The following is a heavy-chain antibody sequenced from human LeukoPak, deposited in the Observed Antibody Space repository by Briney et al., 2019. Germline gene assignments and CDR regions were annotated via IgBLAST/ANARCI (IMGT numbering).Heavy chain of an antibody. J-gene: IGHJ4*02. CDR3: ARVGLAAAGTIDY. Sequence: SVKVSCKASGYTFTGYYMHWVRQAPGQGLEWMGGIIPIFGTANYAQRFQGRVTITTDESTSTAYMELSSLRSEDTAVYYCARVGLAAAGTIDYWGQGTLVTVSS. V-gene: IGHV1-69*05. CDR1: GYTFTGYY. CDR2: IIPIFGTA. D-gene: IGHD6-13*01.